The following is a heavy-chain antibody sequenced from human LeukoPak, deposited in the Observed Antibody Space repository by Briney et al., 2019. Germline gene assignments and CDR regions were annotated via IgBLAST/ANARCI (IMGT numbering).Heavy chain of an antibody. D-gene: IGHD2-15*01. CDR1: GGSFSGYY. CDR3: ARDRSCTGGSCYMDV. CDR2: INHSGST. V-gene: IGHV4-34*01. J-gene: IGHJ6*03. Sequence: PSETLSLTCAVYGGSFSGYYWSWIRQPPGKGLEWIGEINHSGSTNYNPSLKSRVTISVDTSKNQFSLKLSSVTAADTAVYYCARDRSCTGGSCYMDVWGRGTTVTVSS.